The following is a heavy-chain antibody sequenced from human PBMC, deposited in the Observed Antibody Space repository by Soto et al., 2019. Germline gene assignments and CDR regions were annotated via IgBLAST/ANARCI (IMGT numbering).Heavy chain of an antibody. V-gene: IGHV3-23*01. Sequence: PGGSLRLSCAASGFTFSSYAMSWVRQAPGKGLEWVLYISSTSGNIYYADSLKGRFTISRDNSKNTLYLQMNSLRAEDTAVYYCVLWPPYYFDYWGQGTLVTVSS. D-gene: IGHD3-10*01. J-gene: IGHJ4*02. CDR1: GFTFSSYA. CDR3: VLWPPYYFDY. CDR2: ISSTSGNI.